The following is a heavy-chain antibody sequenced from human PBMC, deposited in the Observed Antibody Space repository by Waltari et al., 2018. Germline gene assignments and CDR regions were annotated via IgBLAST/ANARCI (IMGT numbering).Heavy chain of an antibody. D-gene: IGHD2-21*01. CDR2: SSDGGVYT. V-gene: IGHV3-23*04. CDR3: AKGFEDLLPFDP. CDR1: GFTSFNYF. J-gene: IGHJ5*02. Sequence: EVQLVESGGGLVQPGGSLRLSCAASGFTSFNYFISWVRQAPGKGLEWISASSDGGVYTYYADSVEGRFTISRDSSKNTISLQMNSLRVADTALYYCAKGFEDLLPFDPCGQGTQVTVSS.